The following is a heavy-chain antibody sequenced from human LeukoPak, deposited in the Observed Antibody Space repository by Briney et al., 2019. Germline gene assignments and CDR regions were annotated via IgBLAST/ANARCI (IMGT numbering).Heavy chain of an antibody. CDR3: ARDHRDGQIDY. Sequence: GGSLRLSCAASGFNFSSYSMNWVRQAPGKGLEWVSSISSSSSYIYYADSVKGRFTISRDNAKNSLYLQMNSLRAEDTAVYYCARDHRDGQIDYWGQGTLVTVSS. V-gene: IGHV3-21*01. CDR2: ISSSSSYI. J-gene: IGHJ4*02. CDR1: GFNFSSYS.